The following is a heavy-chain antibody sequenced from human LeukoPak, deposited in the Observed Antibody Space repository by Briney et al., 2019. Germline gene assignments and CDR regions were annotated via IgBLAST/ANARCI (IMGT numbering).Heavy chain of an antibody. V-gene: IGHV3-23*01. D-gene: IGHD4-17*01. CDR3: AKDLPTVNTWIYFDY. J-gene: IGHJ4*02. CDR2: ISGNGGSA. Sequence: GGSLRLSCAASGFTFSTYALSWVRQVPGKGLEWVSSISGNGGSAYYTDSVKGRFTISRDNSKNTLYLQMNSLRAEDTAVYYCAKDLPTVNTWIYFDYWGQGTLVTVSS. CDR1: GFTFSTYA.